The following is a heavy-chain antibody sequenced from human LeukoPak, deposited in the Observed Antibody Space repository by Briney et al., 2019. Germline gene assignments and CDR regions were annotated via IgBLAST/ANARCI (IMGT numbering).Heavy chain of an antibody. CDR1: GFTFSSYS. J-gene: IGHJ6*02. CDR3: VRSDPHYYGMDV. CDR2: ISSSSSYI. Sequence: PGGSLRLSCAASGFTFSSYSMNWVRQAPGKGLEWVSSISSSSSYIYYADSVKGRFTISRDNAKNSLYLQMNSLRAEDTAVYYCVRSDPHYYGMDVWGQGTTVTVSS. V-gene: IGHV3-21*01.